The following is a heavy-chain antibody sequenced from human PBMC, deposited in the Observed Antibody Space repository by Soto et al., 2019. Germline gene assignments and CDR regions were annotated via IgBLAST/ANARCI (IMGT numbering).Heavy chain of an antibody. J-gene: IGHJ5*02. V-gene: IGHV4-34*01. CDR2: INHSGST. Sequence: SETLSLTCAVYGGSFSGYYWSWIRQPPGKGLEWIGEINHSGSTNYNPSLKSRVTISVDTSKNQFSLKLSSVTAADTAVYYCARGGRVTMIVVVYLAWFDPWGQGTPVTVSS. CDR1: GGSFSGYY. CDR3: ARGGRVTMIVVVYLAWFDP. D-gene: IGHD3-22*01.